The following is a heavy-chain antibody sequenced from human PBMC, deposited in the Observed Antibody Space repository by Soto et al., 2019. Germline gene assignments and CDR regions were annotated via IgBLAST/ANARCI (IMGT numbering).Heavy chain of an antibody. CDR2: ISYDGSNA. CDR3: AKLDQYTSSQGY. J-gene: IGHJ4*02. Sequence: LRLSCAASGFTFSSYVTHWVRQAPGKGLEWVAVISYDGSNAYYADSVKGRFTISRDNSKNTLYLQMNSLRAEDTAMYYCAKLDQYTSSQGYWGQGTLVTVSS. D-gene: IGHD6-13*01. CDR1: GFTFSSYV. V-gene: IGHV3-30*18.